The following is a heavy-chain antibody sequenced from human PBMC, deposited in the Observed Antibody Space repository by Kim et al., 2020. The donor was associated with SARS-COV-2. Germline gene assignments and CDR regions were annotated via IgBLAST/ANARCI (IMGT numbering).Heavy chain of an antibody. V-gene: IGHV1-69*13. CDR3: ASSCRAYYDFWSGSPPTWLDY. CDR1: GGTFSSYA. D-gene: IGHD3-3*01. J-gene: IGHJ4*02. CDR2: IIPIFGTA. Sequence: SVKVSCKASGGTFSSYAISWVRQAPGQGLEWMGGIIPIFGTANYAQKFQGRVTITADESTSTAYMELSSLRSEDTAVYYCASSCRAYYDFWSGSPPTWLDYWGQGTLVTVSS.